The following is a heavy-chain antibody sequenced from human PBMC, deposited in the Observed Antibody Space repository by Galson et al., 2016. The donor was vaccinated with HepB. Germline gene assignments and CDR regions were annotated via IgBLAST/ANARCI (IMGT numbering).Heavy chain of an antibody. CDR2: IWYDGSDK. CDR1: GFSFSSYG. Sequence: SLRLSCAASGFSFSSYGMHWVRQAPGKGLEWVAVIWYDGSDKYYGDSVKGRFTISRDNSKNTLYLQMSSLRAEDTAVYYCARERVVVVSASRNYYYGMDVWGQGTTVTVSS. V-gene: IGHV3-33*01. CDR3: ARERVVVVSASRNYYYGMDV. D-gene: IGHD2-15*01. J-gene: IGHJ6*02.